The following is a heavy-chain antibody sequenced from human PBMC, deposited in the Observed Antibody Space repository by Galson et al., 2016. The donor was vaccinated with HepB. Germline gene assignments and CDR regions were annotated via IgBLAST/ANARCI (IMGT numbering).Heavy chain of an antibody. CDR1: GDSISSGGNS. CDR3: ARVVVYAAFRLGKKKEEYYFDN. D-gene: IGHD2-8*02. J-gene: IGHJ4*02. CDR2: IHHRGST. Sequence: TLSLTCAVSGDSISSGGNSWSWIRQPPGKGLEWIGYIHHRGSTYYNPSLKSRVTISVDRSKNQFSLNLSSVTAADTAVYFCARVVVYAAFRLGKKKEEYYFDNWGQGTLVTVSS. V-gene: IGHV4-30-2*01.